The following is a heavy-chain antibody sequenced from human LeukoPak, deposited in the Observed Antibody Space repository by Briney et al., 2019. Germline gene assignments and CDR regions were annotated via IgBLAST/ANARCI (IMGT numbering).Heavy chain of an antibody. V-gene: IGHV3-15*01. CDR1: GFTVRSNY. D-gene: IGHD4/OR15-4a*01. Sequence: PGGSLRLSCAASGFTVRSNYMSWVRQAPGKGLEWVGRIKSNAEGAATDYAAPVKGRFTISRDDSKSMLYLQMNSLETEDTAVYFCTCHDYGAHRAYGGRGTLVTVSS. J-gene: IGHJ4*02. CDR2: IKSNAEGAAT. CDR3: TCHDYGAHRAY.